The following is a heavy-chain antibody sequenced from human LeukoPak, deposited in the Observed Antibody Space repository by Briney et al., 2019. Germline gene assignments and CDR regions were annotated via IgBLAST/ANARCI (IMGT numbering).Heavy chain of an antibody. V-gene: IGHV4-59*08. J-gene: IGHJ4*03. CDR3: ARLSGSPSKCGY. CDR2: IYYSAST. D-gene: IGHD1-26*01. Sequence: SGTLSLTCTVSGGSISGHYWSWIRPPPGKGLEGTGYIYYSASTNYNPSLKSRVTISVDTTKNQFSLKLSSVTAAATAVYYCARLSGSPSKCGYWGHGTLVTVVS. CDR1: GGSISGHY.